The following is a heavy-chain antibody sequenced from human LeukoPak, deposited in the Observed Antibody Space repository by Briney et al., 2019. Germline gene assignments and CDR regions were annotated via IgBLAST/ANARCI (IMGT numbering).Heavy chain of an antibody. J-gene: IGHJ4*02. CDR2: IYRGGST. CDR1: GXTVSSYY. D-gene: IGHD3-22*01. CDR3: ARGLNTYDSSGFYLF. Sequence: GGSLRLSCAASGXTVSSYYMSWVRQAPGKGLEWVSIIYRGGSTHYADSVKGRFTISRDNSKNTVYLQMNSLRAEDTAVYYCARGLNTYDSSGFYLFWGQGTLVTVSS. V-gene: IGHV3-53*01.